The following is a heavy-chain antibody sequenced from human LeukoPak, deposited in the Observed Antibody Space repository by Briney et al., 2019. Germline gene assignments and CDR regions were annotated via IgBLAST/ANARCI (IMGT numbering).Heavy chain of an antibody. CDR1: GDSISGFY. D-gene: IGHD1-14*01. CDR3: AREAGEEPDY. CDR2: IFPGGST. V-gene: IGHV4-4*07. J-gene: IGHJ4*02. Sequence: PSETLSHTCTVSGDSISGFYWTWIRQPAGKGLEWVGRIFPGGSTSYNPSLNSRVTLSVDTSKNQFSLKLTFVTAADTAVYYCAREAGEEPDYWGQGVLVTVSS.